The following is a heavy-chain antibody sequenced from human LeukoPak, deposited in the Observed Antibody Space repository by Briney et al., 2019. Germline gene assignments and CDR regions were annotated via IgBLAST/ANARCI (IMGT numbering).Heavy chain of an antibody. J-gene: IGHJ1*01. V-gene: IGHV3-7*01. CDR1: GFTFSCYW. CDR3: ALPLRPMDTGGWDEYFQH. Sequence: PGGSLRLSCAASGFTFSCYWMSWVRQAPGKGLEWVANIKQDGSEKYYVDSVKGRFTISRDNAKNSLYLQMNSLRAEDTAVYYWALPLRPMDTGGWDEYFQHWGQGTLVTVSS. CDR2: IKQDGSEK. D-gene: IGHD6-19*01.